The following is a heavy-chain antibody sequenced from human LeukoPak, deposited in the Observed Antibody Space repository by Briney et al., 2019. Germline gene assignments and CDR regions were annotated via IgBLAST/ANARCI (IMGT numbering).Heavy chain of an antibody. CDR2: IYYSGST. V-gene: IGHV4-30-4*01. J-gene: IGHJ4*02. CDR1: GGSISSGDYY. CDR3: ARVMVRGITFDY. Sequence: PSQTLSLTCTVSGGSISSGDYYWSWIRRPPGKGLEWIGYIYYSGSTYYNASLRSRVTISVDTSKNQFSLKLTSVTAADTAVYYCARVMVRGITFDYWGQGTLVTVSS. D-gene: IGHD3-10*01.